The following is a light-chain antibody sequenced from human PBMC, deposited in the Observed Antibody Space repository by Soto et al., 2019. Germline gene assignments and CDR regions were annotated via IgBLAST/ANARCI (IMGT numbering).Light chain of an antibody. CDR1: QSVTSNY. CDR3: QQYDSSRTWT. Sequence: EIVLTQSPGTLSLSPGERATLSCRASQSVTSNYLAWYQQKPGQAPRLLIYGASSRATGIPDRFSGSGSGTDFTLTISSLEPEDFAVYYCQQYDSSRTWTFGQGTKVEIK. CDR2: GAS. J-gene: IGKJ1*01. V-gene: IGKV3-20*01.